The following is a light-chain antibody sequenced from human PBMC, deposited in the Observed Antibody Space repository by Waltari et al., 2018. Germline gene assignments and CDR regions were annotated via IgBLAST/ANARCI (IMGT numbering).Light chain of an antibody. CDR3: QKYGTLPAT. Sequence: EIVLTQSPGTLSLSPGERVTLSRRASQNIRIYLAWYQQKPGQPPRLLIYEASRRATGIPDRFSGSGSGTDFSLTISRLEPEDFGVYYCQKYGTLPATFGQGTKVEIK. V-gene: IGKV3-20*01. J-gene: IGKJ1*01. CDR2: EAS. CDR1: QNIRIY.